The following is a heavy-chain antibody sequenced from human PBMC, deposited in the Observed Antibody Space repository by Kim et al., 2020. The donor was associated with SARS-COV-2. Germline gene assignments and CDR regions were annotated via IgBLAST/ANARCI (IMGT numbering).Heavy chain of an antibody. CDR2: ISSSSSYI. CDR1: GFTFSSYS. J-gene: IGHJ6*02. V-gene: IGHV3-21*01. CDR3: ARDYGWFGEGEDYYYYYGMDV. D-gene: IGHD3-10*01. Sequence: GGSLRLSCAASGFTFSSYSMNWVRQAPGKGLEWVSSISSSSSYIYYADSVKGRFTISRDNAKNSLYLQMNSLRAEDTAVYYCARDYGWFGEGEDYYYYYGMDVWGQGTTVTVSS.